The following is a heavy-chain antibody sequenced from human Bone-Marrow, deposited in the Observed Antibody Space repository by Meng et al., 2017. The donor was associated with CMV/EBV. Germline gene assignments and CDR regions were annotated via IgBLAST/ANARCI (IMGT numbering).Heavy chain of an antibody. CDR1: GGTFSSYA. V-gene: IGHV1-69*05. D-gene: IGHD1-14*01. Sequence: SVKVSCKASGGTFSSYAISWVRQAPGQGLEWMGGIIPIFGTANYAQKFQGRVTMTRNTPITTAYMEVSSLRSEDTAVYYCARGGRKYHYNGMDVWGRGRSVTVSS. CDR2: IIPIFGTA. CDR3: ARGGRKYHYNGMDV. J-gene: IGHJ6*02.